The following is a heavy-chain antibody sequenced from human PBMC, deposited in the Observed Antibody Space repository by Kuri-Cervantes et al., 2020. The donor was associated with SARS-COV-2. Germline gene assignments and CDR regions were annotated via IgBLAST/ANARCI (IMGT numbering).Heavy chain of an antibody. J-gene: IGHJ4*02. CDR3: AHRQGLWFGEFVHY. CDR2: IYWEDEK. V-gene: IGHV2-5*05. Sequence: SGPTLAKPTQTLTLTWTFSGFSLSTRGVGVGWIRQPPGKALEWLALIYWEDEKRYGPSLQSRLTITKDTSKNQVVLTMTNMDPVDTATYYCAHRQGLWFGEFVHYWGQGTLVTVSS. CDR1: GFSLSTRGVG. D-gene: IGHD3-10*01.